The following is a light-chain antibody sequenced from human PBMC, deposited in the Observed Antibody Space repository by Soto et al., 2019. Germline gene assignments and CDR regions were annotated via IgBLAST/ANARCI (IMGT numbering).Light chain of an antibody. Sequence: DIQMTQSPSSLSASVGDRVTITCRASQTISTYLNWYQQEPGKAPTLLIYAASSLQSGVASRFSSSGSGTDFTLTIISLQPEDFAAYYCQQSHGIPYTFGQGTKLEIK. CDR1: QTISTY. V-gene: IGKV1-39*01. CDR2: AAS. J-gene: IGKJ2*01. CDR3: QQSHGIPYT.